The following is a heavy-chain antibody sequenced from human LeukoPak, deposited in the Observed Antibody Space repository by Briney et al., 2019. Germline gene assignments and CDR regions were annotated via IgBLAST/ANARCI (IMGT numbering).Heavy chain of an antibody. D-gene: IGHD6-19*01. CDR2: INPSGGST. CDR3: ARVAIGSGWYYFDY. Sequence: ASVKVSRKASGYTFTSYYMHWVRQAPGQGLEWMGIINPSGGSTNYAQKFQGRVTMTRNTSTSTLYMELSSLRSEDTAVYYCARVAIGSGWYYFDYWGQGALVTVSS. V-gene: IGHV1-46*01. CDR1: GYTFTSYY. J-gene: IGHJ4*02.